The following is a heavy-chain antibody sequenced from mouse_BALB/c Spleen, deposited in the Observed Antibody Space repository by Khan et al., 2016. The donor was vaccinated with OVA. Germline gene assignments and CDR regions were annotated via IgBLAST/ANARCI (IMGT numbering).Heavy chain of an antibody. CDR2: ISSGGSYT. D-gene: IGHD1-2*01. J-gene: IGHJ3*01. CDR3: TRHRFTTAAAWFAY. V-gene: IGHV5-6*01. CDR1: GFSFNSYV. Sequence: EVQLVESGGDLVKPGGSLKLSCAASGFSFNSYVMSWVRQTPDKRLEWVAAISSGGSYTNYPDSVKGRFTLSRDNAKNTLYLHMSSLKSEDTARYYCTRHRFTTAAAWFAYWGQGTLVTVSA.